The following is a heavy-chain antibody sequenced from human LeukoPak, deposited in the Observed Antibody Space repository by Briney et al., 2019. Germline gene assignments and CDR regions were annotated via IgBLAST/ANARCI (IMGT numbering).Heavy chain of an antibody. CDR3: ARAPPGYCSGGSCYSDSYYFDY. J-gene: IGHJ4*02. D-gene: IGHD2-15*01. CDR1: GYTFTIYY. V-gene: IGHV1-46*01. CDR2: INPSGGST. Sequence: ASVKVSCKASGYTFTIYYMHWVRQAPGQGLEWMGIINPSGGSTSYAQKFQGRVTMTRDTSTSTVYMELSSLRSEDTAVYYCARAPPGYCSGGSCYSDSYYFDYWGQGTLVTVSS.